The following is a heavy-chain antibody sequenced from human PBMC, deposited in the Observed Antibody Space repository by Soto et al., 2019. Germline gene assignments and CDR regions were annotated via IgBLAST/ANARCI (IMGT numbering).Heavy chain of an antibody. CDR2: INPSGGST. J-gene: IGHJ4*02. V-gene: IGHV1-46*03. CDR3: ARQSAAGYYFDY. Sequence: ASVKVSCKASGYTFTSYYVHWVRQAPGQGLEWMGIINPSGGSTSYAQKFQGRVTMTRDTPTSTVYMELSSLRSEDTAVYYCARQSAAGYYFDYWGQGTLVTVSS. CDR1: GYTFTSYY. D-gene: IGHD6-13*01.